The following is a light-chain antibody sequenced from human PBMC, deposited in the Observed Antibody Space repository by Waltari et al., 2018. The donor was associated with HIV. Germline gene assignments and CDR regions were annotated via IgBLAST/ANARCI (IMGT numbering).Light chain of an antibody. J-gene: IGLJ2*01. CDR1: SGHSTSA. CDR3: QTWGAGIQV. V-gene: IGLV4-69*01. CDR2: VNSDGSH. Sequence: QLALTQSPSASASMGASVKLTCSLSSGHSTSAIPSHQQQPAKGPRFLMKVNSDGSHNKRDEIPDRFSGSSSGAERYLTISSLQYEDEADYYCQTWGAGIQVFGGGTKLTVL.